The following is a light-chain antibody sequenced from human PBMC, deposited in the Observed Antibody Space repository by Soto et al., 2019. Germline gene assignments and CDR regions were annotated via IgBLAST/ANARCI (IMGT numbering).Light chain of an antibody. V-gene: IGLV1-40*01. CDR1: ASNLGAKYA. CDR3: QSYDTTLSGLV. Sequence: QSVLTQPPSVSGAPGQRGTISCTGSASNLGAKYAVPWYQHLPGTAPKLLIYDNIHRPSGVPDRFSGSKSDTAASLAITGRQAEDEADYYGQSYDTTLSGLVFGGGTQLTVL. J-gene: IGLJ3*02. CDR2: DNI.